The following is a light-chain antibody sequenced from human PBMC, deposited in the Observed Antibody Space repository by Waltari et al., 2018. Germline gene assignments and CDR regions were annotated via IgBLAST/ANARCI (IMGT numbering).Light chain of an antibody. V-gene: IGLV1-47*01. J-gene: IGLJ2*01. CDR3: ATRDDSLSAPV. Sequence: QSGLTQAPSAAGTPGQSVSISCSGSSSNIGSHYVNCYQHVPGTPPNLHLSRNDQRRSGVPDRFSASKSGTSASLAISGLRSEDEADYYCATRDDSLSAPVFGGGTKVTVL. CDR2: RND. CDR1: SSNIGSHY.